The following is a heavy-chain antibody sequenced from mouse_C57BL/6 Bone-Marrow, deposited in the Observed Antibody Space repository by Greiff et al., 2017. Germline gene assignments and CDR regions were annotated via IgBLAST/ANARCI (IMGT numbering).Heavy chain of an antibody. D-gene: IGHD1-1*01. CDR1: GYTFTSYW. Sequence: QVQLQQPGAELVKPGASVKLSCKASGYTFTSYWMHWVKQRPGRGLEWIGRIDPNSGGTKYNEKFKSKAKLTVDKPSSTAYMQLSSLTSEDSAVYYCAKVYDSSSYYYAMDYWGQGTSVTVSS. CDR2: IDPNSGGT. CDR3: AKVYDSSSYYYAMDY. J-gene: IGHJ4*01. V-gene: IGHV1-72*01.